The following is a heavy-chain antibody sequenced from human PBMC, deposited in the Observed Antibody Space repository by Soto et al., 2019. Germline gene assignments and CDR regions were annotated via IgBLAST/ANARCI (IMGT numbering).Heavy chain of an antibody. CDR3: ARGHSTDCSNGVCSFFYNHQMDV. J-gene: IGHJ6*02. V-gene: IGHV1-2*04. CDR2: INPKSGGT. Sequence: ASVKVSCKASGYSFTDYHIHWVRQAPGQGLEWLGRINPKSGGTSTAQKFQGWVTMTRDRSISTVYMELTRLRSDDTAVYFCARGHSTDCSNGVCSFFYNHQMDVWGQGSTVTVSS. D-gene: IGHD2-8*01. CDR1: GYSFTDYH.